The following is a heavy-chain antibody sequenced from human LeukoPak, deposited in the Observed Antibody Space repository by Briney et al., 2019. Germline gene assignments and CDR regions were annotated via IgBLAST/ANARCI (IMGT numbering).Heavy chain of an antibody. CDR3: AAQKRGTSRPYYFDY. V-gene: IGHV3-30*03. CDR2: ISYDGSNK. D-gene: IGHD3-16*02. J-gene: IGHJ4*02. CDR1: GLTFSSYG. Sequence: PGRSLRLSCAASGLTFSSYGMHWVRQAPGKGLEWVAIISYDGSNKYYADSVKGRFTISRDNSKTTLYLQMNSLRAEDTAVYYCAAQKRGTSRPYYFDYWGQGTLLTVSS.